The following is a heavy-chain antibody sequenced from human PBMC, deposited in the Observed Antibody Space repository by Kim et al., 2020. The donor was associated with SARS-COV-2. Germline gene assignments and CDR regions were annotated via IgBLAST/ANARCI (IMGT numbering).Heavy chain of an antibody. Sequence: ASVKVSCKASGYTFTSFGMNWLRQAPGQGLEWMGWINTNTGNPTYAQGFTGRFVFSLDTSVSTAYLQISSLKAEDSAVYYCARRDGSGSYDRAIFDYWGQGTLVTVSS. CDR2: INTNTGNP. J-gene: IGHJ4*02. V-gene: IGHV7-4-1*02. CDR3: ARRDGSGSYDRAIFDY. D-gene: IGHD3-10*01. CDR1: GYTFTSFG.